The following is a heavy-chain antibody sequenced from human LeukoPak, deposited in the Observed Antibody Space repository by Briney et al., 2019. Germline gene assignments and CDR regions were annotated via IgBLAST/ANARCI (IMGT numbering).Heavy chain of an antibody. D-gene: IGHD3-22*01. Sequence: ASVKVSCKASGYTFTSYYMHWVRQAPGQGLEWMGIINPSGGSTSYAQKFQGRVTMTTDESTSTAYMELSSLRSEDTAVYYCARVPYYYDSSGYWSYFDYWGQGTLVTVSS. CDR3: ARVPYYYDSSGYWSYFDY. CDR1: GYTFTSYY. CDR2: INPSGGST. J-gene: IGHJ4*02. V-gene: IGHV1-46*01.